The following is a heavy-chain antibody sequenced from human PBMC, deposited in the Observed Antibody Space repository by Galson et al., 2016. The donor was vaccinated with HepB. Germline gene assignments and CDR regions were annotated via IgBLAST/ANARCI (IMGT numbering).Heavy chain of an antibody. Sequence: LSLTCTVSGGSISTNNYCWDWVRQPPGQGLEWIGSICHSGNTYYNPSLKSRVAISVDTSNNQFSLKLRSVTAAHTAVYYCARHVVPEDAFNIWGQGTKVTVSS. CDR1: GGSISTNNYC. D-gene: IGHD2-21*01. V-gene: IGHV4-39*01. CDR2: ICHSGNT. CDR3: ARHVVPEDAFNI. J-gene: IGHJ3*02.